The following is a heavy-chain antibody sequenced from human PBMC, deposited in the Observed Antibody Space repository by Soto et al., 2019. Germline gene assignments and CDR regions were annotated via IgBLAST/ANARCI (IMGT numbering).Heavy chain of an antibody. D-gene: IGHD2-21*02. CDR3: ARSVYCGRDSYRTQYYYYAMDV. V-gene: IGHV1-3*01. CDR1: GYTFTGFA. CDR2: INAGNGDT. J-gene: IGHJ6*02. Sequence: QVQLVQSGAEVKKPGASVKVSCKASGYTFTGFAIQWVRQAPGQRLEWMGWINAGNGDTKYSQKFQGRVTITRDTTARTAYMEWFSLISADTAVYYCARSVYCGRDSYRTQYYYYAMDVWGQGTTVTVSS.